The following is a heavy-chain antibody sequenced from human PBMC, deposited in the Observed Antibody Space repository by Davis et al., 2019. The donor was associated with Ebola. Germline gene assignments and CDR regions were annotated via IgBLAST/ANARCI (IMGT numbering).Heavy chain of an antibody. J-gene: IGHJ6*02. CDR2: IYWDDDK. D-gene: IGHD1-14*01. Sequence: SGPTLVKPPQTLTLTCTFSGFSFPTPGEAVGWIRQPPRKALEWLALIYWDDDKRYNPSLESRLTITKDSSKNQVVLTVTNVDPVDTATYYCVHTRGYRDHGMDGWGQGTPVIVSS. CDR3: VHTRGYRDHGMDG. CDR1: GFSFPTPGEA. V-gene: IGHV2-5*02.